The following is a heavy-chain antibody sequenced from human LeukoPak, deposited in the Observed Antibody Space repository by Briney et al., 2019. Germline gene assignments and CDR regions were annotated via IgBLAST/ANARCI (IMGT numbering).Heavy chain of an antibody. V-gene: IGHV1-69*01. CDR2: IIPIFGTA. CDR1: GGTLSSYA. J-gene: IGHJ4*02. D-gene: IGHD2-15*01. Sequence: ASVKVSCKASGGTLSSYAISWVRQAPGQGLEWMGGIIPIFGTANYAQKFQGRVTITADESTSTAYMELSSLRSEDTAVYYCATTSSGDALGAFDYWGQGTLVTVSS. CDR3: ATTSSGDALGAFDY.